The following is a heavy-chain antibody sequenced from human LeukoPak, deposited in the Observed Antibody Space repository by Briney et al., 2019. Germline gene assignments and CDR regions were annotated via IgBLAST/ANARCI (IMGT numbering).Heavy chain of an antibody. D-gene: IGHD5-18*01. V-gene: IGHV4-39*01. CDR2: INYSGTI. CDR1: GGSINSNNHY. CDR3: ARHPGYSSGWWYFDF. J-gene: IGHJ4*02. Sequence: SETLSLTCIVSGGSINSNNHYWGWIRQPPGKGLEWLGSINYSGTIFYSPSLNSRVTISVDTSGNQFSLKLTSATAADTAVYYCARHPGYSSGWWYFDFWGRGTLVTVSS.